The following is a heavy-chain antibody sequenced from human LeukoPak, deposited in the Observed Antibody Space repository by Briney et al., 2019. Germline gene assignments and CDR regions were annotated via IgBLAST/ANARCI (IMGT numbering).Heavy chain of an antibody. V-gene: IGHV3-7*02. CDR2: IKLDGSEK. CDR1: GFTFSSYW. CDR3: AKQDYGDYRLYYFDY. Sequence: GGSLRLSCAASGFTFSSYWMSWVRQAPGKGLEWVANIKLDGSEKCYVDSVKGRFTISRDNAKGSLYLQMNSLRAEDTAVYYCAKQDYGDYRLYYFDYWGQGTLVTVSS. D-gene: IGHD4-17*01. J-gene: IGHJ4*02.